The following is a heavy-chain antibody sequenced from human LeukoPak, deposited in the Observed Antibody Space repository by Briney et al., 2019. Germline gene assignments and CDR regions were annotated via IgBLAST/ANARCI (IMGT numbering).Heavy chain of an antibody. CDR3: TISHDF. CDR2: LNEDGTKT. V-gene: IGHV3-7*01. CDR1: GFFFSNYW. J-gene: IGHJ4*02. Sequence: GGSLRLSCETSGFFFSNYWMTWVRQAPGKGLDWVANLNEDGTKTYYADSVRGRFTISGDNAKNSVYLQMNSLRAEDTALYYCTISHDFWGLGTMVTVSS. D-gene: IGHD3-3*02.